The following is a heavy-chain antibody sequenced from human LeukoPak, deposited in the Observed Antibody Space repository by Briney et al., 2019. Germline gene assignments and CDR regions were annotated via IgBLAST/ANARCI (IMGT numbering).Heavy chain of an antibody. CDR3: AKDRDYYGSGAAFDI. CDR2: ICGSGGST. V-gene: IGHV3-23*01. Sequence: PGGSLRLSCAASGCTFSSYALSWVRQAPGTGLEGVSAICGSGGSTYYADSAKGRLTISRDTSKNTLYLQMNSLRAEDTAVYYCAKDRDYYGSGAAFDIWGQGTMVTVSS. J-gene: IGHJ3*02. CDR1: GCTFSSYA. D-gene: IGHD3-10*01.